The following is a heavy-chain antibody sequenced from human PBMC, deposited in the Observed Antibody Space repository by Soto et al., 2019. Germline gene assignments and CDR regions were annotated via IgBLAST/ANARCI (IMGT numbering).Heavy chain of an antibody. D-gene: IGHD1-26*01. CDR2: IWHDGSNK. Sequence: LRVSCAASGVIFSNFGMHWVRQAPGKGLEWVGIIWHDGSNKYYADSVEGRFTISRDNSKNTVYLQMNSLRGEDTGIYYCAGFYVAAGAAPLEYWGQGTLVTVSS. V-gene: IGHV3-33*01. CDR1: GVIFSNFG. CDR3: AGFYVAAGAAPLEY. J-gene: IGHJ4*02.